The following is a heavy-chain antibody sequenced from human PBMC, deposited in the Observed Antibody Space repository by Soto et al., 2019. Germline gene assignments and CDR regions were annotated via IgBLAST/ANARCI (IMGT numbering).Heavy chain of an antibody. Sequence: QVQLQQWGAGLLKPSETLSLTCAVYGGSFSGYYWSWIRQPPGKGLEWIGEINHSGSTNYNPSLKSRVTISVDTSKNQFSLKLSSVTAADTAVYYCARGGYSGYALWGQGTLVTVSS. D-gene: IGHD5-12*01. CDR3: ARGGYSGYAL. CDR2: INHSGST. J-gene: IGHJ4*02. V-gene: IGHV4-34*01. CDR1: GGSFSGYY.